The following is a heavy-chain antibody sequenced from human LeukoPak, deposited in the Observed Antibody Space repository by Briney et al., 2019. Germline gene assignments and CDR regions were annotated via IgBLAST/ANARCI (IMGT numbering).Heavy chain of an antibody. CDR1: GYTFISYG. J-gene: IGHJ3*02. D-gene: IGHD3-22*01. CDR2: ISADNGNT. V-gene: IGHV1-18*01. Sequence: GASVKVSCKASGYTFISYGISWVRQAPGQGLGWMGWISADNGNTNYAQKFQGRATMTTDTSTSTAYMELRSLRSDDTAVYYCARTLKDYYDISGDAFDIWGQGTMVTVSS. CDR3: ARTLKDYYDISGDAFDI.